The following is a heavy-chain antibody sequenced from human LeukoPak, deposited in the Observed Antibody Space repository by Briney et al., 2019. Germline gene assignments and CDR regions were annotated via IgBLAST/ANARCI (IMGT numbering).Heavy chain of an antibody. CDR3: ATHMDTAMIKAEFDY. J-gene: IGHJ4*02. CDR2: ISAYNGNT. Sequence: ASVKVSCKTSGYTFTSYGISWVRQAPGQGLEWMGWISAYNGNTNYAQKLQGRVTMTTDTSTTTAYMELRSLRSDDTAVYYCATHMDTAMIKAEFDYWGQATLATVSS. D-gene: IGHD5-18*01. CDR1: GYTFTSYG. V-gene: IGHV1-18*01.